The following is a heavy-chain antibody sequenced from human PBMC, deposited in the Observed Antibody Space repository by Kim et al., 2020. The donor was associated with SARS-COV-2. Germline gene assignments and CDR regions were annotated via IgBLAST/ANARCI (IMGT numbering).Heavy chain of an antibody. D-gene: IGHD2-2*01. CDR3: ARDQTKVGYCSSTSCYRGIFDY. CDR1: GYTFSTNY. CDR2: INPNSGIT. Sequence: ASLKVSCKASGYTFSTNYIHWVRQAPGQGLEWMGIINPNSGITNYAQKFQGRVTTTRDTSTSTVYMELRSLRSEDTAVYYCARDQTKVGYCSSTSCYRGIFDYWGQGALVTVSS. V-gene: IGHV1-46*01. J-gene: IGHJ4*02.